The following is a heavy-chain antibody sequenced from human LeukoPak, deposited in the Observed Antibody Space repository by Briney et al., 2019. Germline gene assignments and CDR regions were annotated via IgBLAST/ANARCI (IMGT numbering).Heavy chain of an antibody. J-gene: IGHJ6*03. CDR2: IYYSGST. V-gene: IGHV4-39*07. Sequence: PSETLSLICTVSGGSISSSSYYWGWIRQPPGKGLEWIGSIYYSGSTYYNPSLKSRVTISVDTSKNQFSLKLSSVTAADTAVHYCARVGADYYYYYMDVWGKGTTVTISS. CDR1: GGSISSSSYY. CDR3: ARVGADYYYYYMDV.